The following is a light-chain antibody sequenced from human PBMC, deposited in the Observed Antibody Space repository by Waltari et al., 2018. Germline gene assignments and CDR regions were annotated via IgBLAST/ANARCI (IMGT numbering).Light chain of an antibody. J-gene: IGKJ1*01. CDR2: AAS. V-gene: IGKV1-39*01. Sequence: DIQMTQSPSSLSASVGDRVTITCRASQSISGYLNWYQEKPGKAPNLLIYAASSLQSGVPSRFSGSGSGTEFTLTISSLQPEDFATYYCQQSYVTPWTFGLGTKVEIK. CDR3: QQSYVTPWT. CDR1: QSISGY.